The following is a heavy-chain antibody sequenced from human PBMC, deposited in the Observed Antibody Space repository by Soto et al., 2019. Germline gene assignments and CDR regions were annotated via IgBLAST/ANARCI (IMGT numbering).Heavy chain of an antibody. CDR2: IDYRGTI. V-gene: IGHV4-39*02. CDR1: GGSSATSSYF. Sequence: SEALSLTCTVSGGSSATSSYFWAWIRWPPGKGLEWIGSIDYRGTIYNNPSPKSRVTISVDTSKNHFSLKLDSVTAADTALYYCSRRAPEGFDPWGQGTLVTVSS. J-gene: IGHJ5*02. CDR3: SRRAPEGFDP.